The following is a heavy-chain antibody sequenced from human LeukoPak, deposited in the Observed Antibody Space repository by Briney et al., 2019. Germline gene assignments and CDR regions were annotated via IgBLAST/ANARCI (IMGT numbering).Heavy chain of an antibody. CDR2: IWYDGSNI. CDR1: GFTFSSYG. D-gene: IGHD3-22*01. J-gene: IGHJ4*02. Sequence: GRSLRLSCAASGFTFSSYGMHWVRQAPGKGLEWRAVIWYDGSNIYYADSVKGRFAISRDNSKNTLYLQMNSLRGEDTAVYYCARARNNYDSSSYSALDYWGQGTLVTVSS. CDR3: ARARNNYDSSSYSALDY. V-gene: IGHV3-33*01.